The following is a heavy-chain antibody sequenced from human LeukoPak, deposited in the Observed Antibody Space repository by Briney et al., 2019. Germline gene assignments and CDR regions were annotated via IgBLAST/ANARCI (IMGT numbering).Heavy chain of an antibody. V-gene: IGHV3-23*01. CDR3: AKATYYYDSSGYYYFDY. D-gene: IGHD3-22*01. J-gene: IGHJ4*02. CDR2: ISGSGGST. Sequence: GGSLRLSCAASGFTFSSYGVSWVRQAPGKGLEWVSAISGSGGSTYYADSVKGRFTISRDNSKNTLYLQMNSLRAEDTAVYYCAKATYYYDSSGYYYFDYWGQGTLVTVSS. CDR1: GFTFSSYG.